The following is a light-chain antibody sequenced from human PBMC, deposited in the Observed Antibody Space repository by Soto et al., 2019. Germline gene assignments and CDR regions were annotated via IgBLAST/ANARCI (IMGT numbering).Light chain of an antibody. Sequence: EIVMTQSPATLFVSQGERATLSCRASQSVSSNLAWYQQKPGQAPRLLIYGASTRATGIPARFSGSGSGTEFTLTISSLQSEDFAVYYCQKYNNWPPAITFGQGTRLEIK. J-gene: IGKJ5*01. CDR3: QKYNNWPPAIT. CDR1: QSVSSN. CDR2: GAS. V-gene: IGKV3-15*01.